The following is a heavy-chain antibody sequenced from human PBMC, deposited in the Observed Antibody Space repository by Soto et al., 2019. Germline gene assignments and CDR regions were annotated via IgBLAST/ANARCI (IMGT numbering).Heavy chain of an antibody. CDR2: IYPGDSDT. D-gene: IGHD6-13*01. V-gene: IGHV5-51*01. Sequence: GESLKISCKGSGYSFTSYWIGWVRQMPGKGLEWMGIIYPGDSDTRYSPSFQGQVTISADKSISTAYLQWSSLKASDTAMYYCARRSIAAAASGGYAFDIWGQGTMVTVSS. J-gene: IGHJ3*02. CDR1: GYSFTSYW. CDR3: ARRSIAAAASGGYAFDI.